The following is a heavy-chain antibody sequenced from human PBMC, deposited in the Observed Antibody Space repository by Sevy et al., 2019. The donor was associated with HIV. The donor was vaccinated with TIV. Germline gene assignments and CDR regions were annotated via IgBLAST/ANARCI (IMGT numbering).Heavy chain of an antibody. CDR2: IGTAGDT. CDR3: ARAYSSGWYDS. D-gene: IGHD6-19*01. CDR1: GFTFSSYD. Sequence: GGSLRLSCAASGFTFSSYDMHWVRQATGKGLEWVSAIGTAGDTYYPGSVKGRFTISRENAKNSLYLQMNSLRVGDTAVYYCARAYSSGWYDSWGQGTLVTVSS. J-gene: IGHJ5*01. V-gene: IGHV3-13*01.